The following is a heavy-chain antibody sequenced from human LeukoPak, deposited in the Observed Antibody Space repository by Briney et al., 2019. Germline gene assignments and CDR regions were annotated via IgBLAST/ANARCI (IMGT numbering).Heavy chain of an antibody. D-gene: IGHD6-13*01. V-gene: IGHV4-61*01. CDR3: AREASSSWFDY. J-gene: IGHJ4*02. CDR1: GGSFSSGTYY. CDR2: IYYSGST. Sequence: SETLSLTCTVSGGSFSSGTYYWSWIRQPPGEGLEWIGYIYYSGSTNYNPSLKSRVTISVDTSKNQFSLKLSSVTAADTAVYYCAREASSSWFDYWGQGTLVTVSS.